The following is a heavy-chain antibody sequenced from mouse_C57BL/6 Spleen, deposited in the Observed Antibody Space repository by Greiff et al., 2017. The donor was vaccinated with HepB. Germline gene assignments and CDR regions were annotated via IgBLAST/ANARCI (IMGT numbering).Heavy chain of an antibody. CDR1: GYTFTSYW. V-gene: IGHV1-69*01. CDR2: IDPSDSYT. CDR3: ARVYYGSSPYYFDY. J-gene: IGHJ2*01. D-gene: IGHD1-1*01. Sequence: QVQLQQPGAELVMPGASVKLSCKASGYTFTSYWMHWVKQRPGQGLEWIGEIDPSDSYTNYNQKFKGKSTLTVDKSSSTAYMQRSSLTSEDSAVYYCARVYYGSSPYYFDYWGQGTTLTVSS.